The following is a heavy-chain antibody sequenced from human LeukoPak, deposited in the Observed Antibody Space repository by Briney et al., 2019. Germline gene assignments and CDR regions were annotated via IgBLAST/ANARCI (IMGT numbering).Heavy chain of an antibody. V-gene: IGHV3-30-3*01. CDR1: GSTFSSYA. CDR2: ISYDGSNK. J-gene: IGHJ5*02. Sequence: PGGSLRLSCAASGSTFSSYAMHWVRQAPGKGLEWVAVISYDGSNKYYADSVKGRFTISRDNSKNTLYLQMNSLRAEDTAVYYCASIMGNLIGYCSSTSCGPWGQGTLVTVSS. D-gene: IGHD2-2*01. CDR3: ASIMGNLIGYCSSTSCGP.